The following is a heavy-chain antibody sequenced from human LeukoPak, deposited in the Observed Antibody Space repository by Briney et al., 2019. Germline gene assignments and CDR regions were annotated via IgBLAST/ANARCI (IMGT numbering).Heavy chain of an antibody. J-gene: IGHJ4*02. Sequence: ASVKVSCKASGYTFTSYAMHWVRQAPGQRLEWMGWINAGNGNTKYSQKFQGRVTITRDTSASTAYMELSSLRSEDTAVYYCARCEMATISGPFDYWGQGTLVTVSS. CDR1: GYTFTSYA. CDR3: ARCEMATISGPFDY. D-gene: IGHD5-24*01. V-gene: IGHV1-3*01. CDR2: INAGNGNT.